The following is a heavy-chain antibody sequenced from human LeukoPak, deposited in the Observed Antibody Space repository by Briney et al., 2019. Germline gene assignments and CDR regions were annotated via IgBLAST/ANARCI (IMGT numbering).Heavy chain of an antibody. CDR3: ARCPLGYYGSGSYCRSYWFDP. CDR1: GFTFSSYW. V-gene: IGHV3-7*01. J-gene: IGHJ5*02. Sequence: GGSLRLSCAASGFTFSSYWMSWVRQAPGKGLEWVANIKQDGSEKYYVDSVKGRFTISRDNAKNSLYLQMNSLRAEDTAVYYCARCPLGYYGSGSYCRSYWFDPWGQGTLVTVSS. CDR2: IKQDGSEK. D-gene: IGHD3-10*01.